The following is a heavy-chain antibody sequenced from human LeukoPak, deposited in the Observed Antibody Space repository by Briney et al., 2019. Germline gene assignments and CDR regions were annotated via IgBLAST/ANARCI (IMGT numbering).Heavy chain of an antibody. J-gene: IGHJ4*02. V-gene: IGHV4-30-2*01. D-gene: IGHD6-13*01. CDR2: TYHSGST. CDR3: ARAKWQQLAHFDY. CDR1: GGSISSGGYS. Sequence: SQTLSLTCTVSGGSISSGGYSWSWIRQPPGKGLEWIGYTYHSGSTYYNPSLKSRVTISVDRSKNQFSLKLSSVTAADTAVYYCARAKWQQLAHFDYWGQGTLVTVSS.